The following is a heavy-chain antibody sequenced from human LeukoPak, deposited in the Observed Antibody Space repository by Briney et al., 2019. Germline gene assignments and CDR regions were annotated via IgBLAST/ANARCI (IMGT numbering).Heavy chain of an antibody. CDR1: GFTFSSYG. CDR2: IRYDGSNK. J-gene: IGHJ4*02. V-gene: IGHV3-30*02. D-gene: IGHD3-3*01. CDR3: AREPFWSGYYSNLHFDY. Sequence: GGSLRLSCAASGFTFSSYGMHWVRQAPGKGLEWVAFIRYDGSNKYYADSVKGRFTISRDNAKNSLYLQMNSLRAEDTAVYYCAREPFWSGYYSNLHFDYWGQGTLVTVSS.